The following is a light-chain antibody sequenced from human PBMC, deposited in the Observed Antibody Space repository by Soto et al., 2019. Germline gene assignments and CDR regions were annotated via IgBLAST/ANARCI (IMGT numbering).Light chain of an antibody. CDR2: TNN. CDR3: ATWDDSLKGV. CDR1: TSNIESHS. J-gene: IGLJ1*01. Sequence: QPVLTQPPSASGTPGQRVSISCSGSTSNIESHSVNWFQHLPGTAPKLLINTNNQRPSGVPDRFSAYKSGTSASLVISGLQSEDEADYYCATWDDSLKGVFGTGTKLTVL. V-gene: IGLV1-44*01.